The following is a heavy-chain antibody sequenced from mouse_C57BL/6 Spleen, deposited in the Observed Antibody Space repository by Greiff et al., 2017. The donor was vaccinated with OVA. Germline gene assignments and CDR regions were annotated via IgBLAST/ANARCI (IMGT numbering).Heavy chain of an antibody. D-gene: IGHD1-1*01. J-gene: IGHJ3*01. CDR2: IDPDDGET. V-gene: IGHV14-2*01. CDR1: GFNIKDYY. CDR3: APLGSSLAWFAY. Sequence: EVKLMESGAELVKPGASVKLSCTASGFNIKDYYMHWVKQRTEQGLEWIGRIDPDDGETKYAPKFQGKATITADTSSNTAYLQLSSLSSEDTAVYYCAPLGSSLAWFAYWGQGTLVTVSA.